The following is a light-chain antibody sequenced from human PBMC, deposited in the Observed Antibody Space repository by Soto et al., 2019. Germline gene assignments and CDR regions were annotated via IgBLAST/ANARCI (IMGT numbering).Light chain of an antibody. J-gene: IGKJ2*01. Sequence: DIVMTQSPDSLAVSLGERATINCKSSQSVLYSSNNKNYLAWYQQKLGQPPKLLIYWASTRESGVPDLFSGSGSGTDFALTISSLQAEDVAVYYCQQYYSTPYTFGQGTKLEIK. V-gene: IGKV4-1*01. CDR2: WAS. CDR3: QQYYSTPYT. CDR1: QSVLYSSNNKNY.